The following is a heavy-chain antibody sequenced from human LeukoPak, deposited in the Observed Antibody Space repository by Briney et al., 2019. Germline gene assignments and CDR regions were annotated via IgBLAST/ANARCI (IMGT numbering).Heavy chain of an antibody. CDR3: ARDRTASWYGGEDY. CDR1: GYTFTGYY. D-gene: IGHD6-13*01. Sequence: ASVKVSCKASGYTFTGYYMHWVRQAPGQGLEWMGWINPNSGGTNYAQKFRGRVTMTRDTSISTTYMELSRLASDDTAIYYCARDRTASWYGGEDYWGQGTLVTVSS. V-gene: IGHV1-2*02. CDR2: INPNSGGT. J-gene: IGHJ4*02.